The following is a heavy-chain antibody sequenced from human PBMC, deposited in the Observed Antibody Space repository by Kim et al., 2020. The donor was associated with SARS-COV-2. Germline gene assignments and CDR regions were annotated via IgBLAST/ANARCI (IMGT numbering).Heavy chain of an antibody. CDR3: VRAGIGVDRLPFDI. V-gene: IGHV6-1*01. CDR1: GDSVSSNSAT. D-gene: IGHD6-19*01. J-gene: IGHJ3*02. Sequence: SQTLSLTCAISGDSVSSNSATWSWIRQSPSSGLEWLGRTYYRSKWYNDYAVSVKSRITINPDTSKNQLSLQLSSVTPEDTAVYYCVRAGIGVDRLPFDIWGQGTMVTVSS. CDR2: TYYRSKWYN.